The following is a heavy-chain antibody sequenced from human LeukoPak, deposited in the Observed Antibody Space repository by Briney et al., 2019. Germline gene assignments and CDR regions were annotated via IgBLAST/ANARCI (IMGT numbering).Heavy chain of an antibody. D-gene: IGHD5-18*01. Sequence: NPSETLSLTCTVSGGSISSGGYYWSWIRQHPGKGLEWIGYIYYIGSTYYNPSLKSRVTISVDTSKNQFSLKLSSVTDADTAVYYCARVSDAAMVFDYWGQGTRVTVSS. V-gene: IGHV4-31*03. CDR2: IYYIGST. CDR1: GGSISSGGYY. J-gene: IGHJ4*02. CDR3: ARVSDAAMVFDY.